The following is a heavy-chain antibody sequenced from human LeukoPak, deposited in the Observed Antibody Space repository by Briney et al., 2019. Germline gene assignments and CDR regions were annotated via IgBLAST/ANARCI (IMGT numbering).Heavy chain of an antibody. Sequence: GGSLRLSCAASGFTFSTYVMTWVRQAPGKGLEWVSSIGGSGGSPYHGNSVKGRFSISRDNSKNTLYLQMNSLRDEDTAVYYCAKGGIGSCSGLDYWGQGTLVTVSS. D-gene: IGHD5-18*01. J-gene: IGHJ4*02. V-gene: IGHV3-23*01. CDR3: AKGGIGSCSGLDY. CDR1: GFTFSTYV. CDR2: IGGSGGSP.